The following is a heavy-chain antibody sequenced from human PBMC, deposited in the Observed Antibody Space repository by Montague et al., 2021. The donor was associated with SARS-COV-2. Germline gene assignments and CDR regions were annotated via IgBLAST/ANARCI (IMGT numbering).Heavy chain of an antibody. V-gene: IGHV4-59*01. CDR2: IYYSGST. CDR1: GGSISSYY. Sequence: SETLSLTCTVSGGSISSYYWSWIRQPPGKGLEWIGYIYYSGSTNYNPSLKSRVTISVDTSKNQFSLKLSSVTAADTAVYYCAGRPATVRGVIRLFDPWGQGTLVTGSS. D-gene: IGHD3-10*01. J-gene: IGHJ5*02. CDR3: AGRPATVRGVIRLFDP.